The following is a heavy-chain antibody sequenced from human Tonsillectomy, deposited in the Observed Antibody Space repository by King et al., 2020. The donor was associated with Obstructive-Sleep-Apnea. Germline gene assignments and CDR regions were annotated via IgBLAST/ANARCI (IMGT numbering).Heavy chain of an antibody. CDR2: IFYSGRT. D-gene: IGHD6-13*01. CDR3: ARERAAGTSWFDP. J-gene: IGHJ5*02. CDR1: GGSISDSSYY. Sequence: VQLQESGPGLVKPSETLSLTCIVSGGSISDSSYYWGWIRQPPGKGLEWIGNIFYSGRTFYNPSLKSRVTISVDTPKNQFSLKLSSVTAADTAVYYCARERAAGTSWFDPWGQGTLVTVSS. V-gene: IGHV4-39*07.